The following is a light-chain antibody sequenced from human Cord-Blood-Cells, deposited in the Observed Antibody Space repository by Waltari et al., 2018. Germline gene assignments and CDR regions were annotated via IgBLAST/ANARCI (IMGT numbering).Light chain of an antibody. CDR2: QDS. Sequence: SYELTQPPSVSVSPGQTASIPCSAAKLRDTYACWYQQKPGQSPVLVIYQDSKRPSGIPERFAGSNSGNTATLTISGTQAMDEADYYCQAWDSSTAVFGGGTKLTV. CDR3: QAWDSSTAV. J-gene: IGLJ3*02. CDR1: KLRDTY. V-gene: IGLV3-1*01.